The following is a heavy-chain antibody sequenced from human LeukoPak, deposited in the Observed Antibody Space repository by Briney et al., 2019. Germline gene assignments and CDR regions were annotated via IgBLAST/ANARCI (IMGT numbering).Heavy chain of an antibody. V-gene: IGHV4-34*01. CDR1: GGSFSGYY. CDR2: INHSGST. Sequence: SETLSLTCAVYGGSFSGYYWSWIRQPPGKGLEWIGEINHSGSTNYNPSLKSRVTISVDTSKNQFSLKLSSVTAADTAVYYCAKRYCSSTTCYDDRGTFDYWGQGTLVTVSS. D-gene: IGHD2-2*01. J-gene: IGHJ4*02. CDR3: AKRYCSSTTCYDDRGTFDY.